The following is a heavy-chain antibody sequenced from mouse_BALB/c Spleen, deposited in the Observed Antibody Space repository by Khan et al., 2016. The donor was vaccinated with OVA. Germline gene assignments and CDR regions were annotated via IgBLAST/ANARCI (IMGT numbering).Heavy chain of an antibody. Sequence: VQLQQSGPDLVKPGASVKMSCKASGYTFTNYVIHWVKQKPGQGLEWIGYINPYNVGIRYNEKFKGKATLTSEKSSSTAYMELSSLTSEAPAVYDCESAASSWDVSFAYWGQGTLVTVSA. J-gene: IGHJ3*01. CDR1: GYTFTNYV. CDR3: ESAASSWDVSFAY. CDR2: INPYNVGI. D-gene: IGHD4-1*01. V-gene: IGHV1S136*01.